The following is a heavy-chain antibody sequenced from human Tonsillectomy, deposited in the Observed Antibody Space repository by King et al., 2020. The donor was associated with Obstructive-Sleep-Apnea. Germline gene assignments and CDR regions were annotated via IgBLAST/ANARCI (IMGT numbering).Heavy chain of an antibody. Sequence: VQLVQSGAEVKKPGSSVKVSCKASGGTFSSYAISWVRQAPGQGLEWMGGVIPIFGTANYAQKFQGRVPITADEFTSTAYMGLSSLRAEDTAVYYCARPREAYSSGWYGGYWGQGTLVTVSS. CDR3: ARPREAYSSGWYGGY. CDR1: GGTFSSYA. CDR2: VIPIFGTA. D-gene: IGHD6-19*01. V-gene: IGHV1-69*12. J-gene: IGHJ4*02.